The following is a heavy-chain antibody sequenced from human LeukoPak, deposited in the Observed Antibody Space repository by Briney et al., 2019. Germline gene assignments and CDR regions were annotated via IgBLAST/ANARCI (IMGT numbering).Heavy chain of an antibody. J-gene: IGHJ4*02. CDR2: IYHSGST. D-gene: IGHD1-26*01. Sequence: SETLSLTCTVSGYSISSGYYWGWIRQPPVKGLEWIGSIYHSGSTYYNPSLKSRVTISVDTSKNQFSLKLSSVTAADTAVYYCAGDSGSYGVFDYWGQGTLVTVSS. V-gene: IGHV4-38-2*02. CDR1: GYSISSGYY. CDR3: AGDSGSYGVFDY.